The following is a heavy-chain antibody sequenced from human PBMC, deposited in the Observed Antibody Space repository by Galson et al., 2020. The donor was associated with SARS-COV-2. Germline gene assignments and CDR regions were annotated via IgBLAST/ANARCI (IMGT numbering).Heavy chain of an antibody. CDR3: AIKEGYYYYGMDV. CDR1: GFIFSSYA. Sequence: GGSLRLSCAASGFIFSSYAMNWVRQAPGKGLEWVSAISGSGGSTYYADSVKGRFTISRDNSKNTLYLQMNSLRAEDTAVYYCAIKEGYYYYGMDVWGQGTTVTVSS. J-gene: IGHJ6*02. CDR2: ISGSGGST. V-gene: IGHV3-23*01.